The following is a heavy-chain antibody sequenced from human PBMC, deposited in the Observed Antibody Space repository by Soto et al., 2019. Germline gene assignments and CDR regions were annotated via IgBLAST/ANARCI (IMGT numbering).Heavy chain of an antibody. CDR2: TYQSGSA. CDR1: GCSISSGGYS. V-gene: IGHV4-30-2*06. J-gene: IGHJ6*02. CDR3: ARDYYGMDV. Sequence: QVQLQESGSGLVKPSQTLSLTCTVSGCSISSGGYSWTWIRQSPGKGLEWIGYTYQSGSAYYNPSLKSRVTISVDRSKNQFSLNLTSVTAADTAVYYCARDYYGMDVWGQGTTVTVSS.